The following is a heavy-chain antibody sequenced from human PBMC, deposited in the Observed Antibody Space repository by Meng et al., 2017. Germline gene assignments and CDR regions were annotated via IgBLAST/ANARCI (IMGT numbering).Heavy chain of an antibody. D-gene: IGHD6-13*01. J-gene: IGHJ4*02. CDR1: GYTFPDYW. CDR2: INPKSGDT. CDR3: ARDEDISAAGKLFGDY. V-gene: IGHV1-2*06. Sequence: QVQLVQSGAEVKKPGCSVTVSCKASGYTFPDYWLHWVRRAPGQGLEWMGRINPKSGDTHYAQRFQGRVTMTGDTSISTAYMELSGLRSDDTAMYYCARDEDISAAGKLFGDYWGQGTLVTVSS.